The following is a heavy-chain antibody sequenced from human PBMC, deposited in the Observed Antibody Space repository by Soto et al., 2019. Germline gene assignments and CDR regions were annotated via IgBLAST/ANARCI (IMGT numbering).Heavy chain of an antibody. J-gene: IGHJ4*02. D-gene: IGHD1-26*01. CDR3: ARPSASVGVPFNF. CDR1: GGSISSSSYF. V-gene: IGHV4-39*01. Sequence: PSETLSLTCSVSGGSISSSSYFWGWIRQPPGMGPEWIGSIDYSGTTYYNPSLKTRVTISVDTSKNQFSLRLNSVTASDTAVYYCARPSASVGVPFNFWGPGTMVTVSS. CDR2: IDYSGTT.